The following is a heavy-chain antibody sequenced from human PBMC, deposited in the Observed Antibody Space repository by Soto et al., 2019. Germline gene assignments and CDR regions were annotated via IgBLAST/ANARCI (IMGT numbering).Heavy chain of an antibody. Sequence: GGSLRLSCAVSGFTFTNYGINWVRQAPGKGLEWVSSVSKSDYTYYSDSVKGRFTISRDNAKNSVSLQMNNLRAEDTAVYYCAREDSIIIPAAADFWGQGTLVTVSS. J-gene: IGHJ1*01. CDR2: VSKSDYT. CDR3: AREDSIIIPAAADF. V-gene: IGHV3-21*01. D-gene: IGHD6-25*01. CDR1: GFTFTNYG.